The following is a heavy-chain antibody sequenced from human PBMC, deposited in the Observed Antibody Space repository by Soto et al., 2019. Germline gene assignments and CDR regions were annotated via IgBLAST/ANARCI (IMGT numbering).Heavy chain of an antibody. CDR1: GGSISSYY. J-gene: IGHJ3*02. CDR2: IYYSRSG. Sequence: ETLSLTCTVSGGSISSYYWSWIRQPPGKGLEWIGYIYYSRSGTYNPSLKSRVTLSLDTSKNQFSLTVSSVTAADTAVYFCARGTSRNYNTFDIWGQGTMVTVSS. D-gene: IGHD3-9*01. CDR3: ARGTSRNYNTFDI. V-gene: IGHV4-59*01.